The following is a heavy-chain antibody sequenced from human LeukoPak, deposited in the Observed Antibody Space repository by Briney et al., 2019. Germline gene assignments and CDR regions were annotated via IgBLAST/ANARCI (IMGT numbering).Heavy chain of an antibody. CDR3: AREGRDGYRQRLFDS. Sequence: SETLSLTCTVSGGSISSYYWSWIRQTAGKGLEWIGYIYYSGITYYNPSLKSRVTISIDTSKNQFSLKLSSVTAADAAVYYCAREGRDGYRQRLFDSWGQGTLVTVSS. J-gene: IGHJ4*02. D-gene: IGHD5-24*01. V-gene: IGHV4-59*12. CDR2: IYYSGIT. CDR1: GGSISSYY.